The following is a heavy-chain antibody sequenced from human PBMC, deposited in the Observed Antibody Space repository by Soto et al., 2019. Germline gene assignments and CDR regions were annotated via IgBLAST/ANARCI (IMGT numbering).Heavy chain of an antibody. CDR2: VWHDGSNK. CDR3: LRDQGASSWIY. D-gene: IGHD6-13*01. CDR1: GFTFDVHG. V-gene: IGHV3-33*01. J-gene: IGHJ4*02. Sequence: QVQLVESGGGVVQPGMSLRLSCAASGFTFDVHGMHWVRQAPGKGLEWVEIVWHDGSNKFYADSVKGRFSISRDNSKYTFYLQMHCLRAEDTDVYYCLRDQGASSWIYCGQGILVTVSS.